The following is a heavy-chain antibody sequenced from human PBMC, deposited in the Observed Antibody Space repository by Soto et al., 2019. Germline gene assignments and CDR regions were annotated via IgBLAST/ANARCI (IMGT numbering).Heavy chain of an antibody. CDR3: ARSLGIVLMVYATKSHMDV. CDR1: GYTFTSYD. CDR2: MNPNSGNT. V-gene: IGHV1-8*01. J-gene: IGHJ6*02. Sequence: QVQLVQSGAEVKKPGASVKVSCKASGYTFTSYDINWVRQATGQGLEWMGWMNPNSGNTGYAQKFQGRVTMTRNTSISTAYMELSSLRSEDTAVYYCARSLGIVLMVYATKSHMDVWGQGTTVTVSS. D-gene: IGHD2-8*01.